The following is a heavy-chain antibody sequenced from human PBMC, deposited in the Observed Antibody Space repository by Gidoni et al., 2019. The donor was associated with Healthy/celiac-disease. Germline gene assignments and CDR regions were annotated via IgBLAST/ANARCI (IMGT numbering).Heavy chain of an antibody. Sequence: QVQLVQSGAEVKKPGSSVQVSCKASAGTFSSYAISWVRQAPGQGLEWMGGIIPIFGTANYAQKFQGRVTSTADKSTSTAYMELSSLRSEDTAVYYCARNEYSSSWATLDYYYGMDVWGQGTTVTVSS. CDR2: IIPIFGTA. V-gene: IGHV1-69*06. CDR1: AGTFSSYA. D-gene: IGHD6-13*01. J-gene: IGHJ6*02. CDR3: ARNEYSSSWATLDYYYGMDV.